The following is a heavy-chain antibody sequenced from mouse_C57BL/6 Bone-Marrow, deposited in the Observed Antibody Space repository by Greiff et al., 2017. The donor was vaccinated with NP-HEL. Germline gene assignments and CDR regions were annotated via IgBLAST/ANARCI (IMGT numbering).Heavy chain of an antibody. D-gene: IGHD1-1*01. J-gene: IGHJ3*01. CDR2: LSAGGSYT. CDR1: GFTFSSYA. CDR3: ARVHYYGSSQPFAY. Sequence: DVQLQASGGGLVKPGGSLKLSCAASGFTFSSYAMSWVRQTPEKRLAWVATLSAGGSYTYYPDNVKGRFTISRDNAKNNLYLQMSHLKSEDTAMYYCARVHYYGSSQPFAYWGQGTLVTVSA. V-gene: IGHV5-4*01.